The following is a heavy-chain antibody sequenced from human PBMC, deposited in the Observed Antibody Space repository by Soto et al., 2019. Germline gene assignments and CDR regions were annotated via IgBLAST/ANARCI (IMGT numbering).Heavy chain of an antibody. CDR1: GASMTPGGYL. CDR3: ARKRGIGKYNHYCRGG. J-gene: IGHJ6*02. Sequence: TLPPPCTVSGASMTPGGYLWSWIRQPPGKGLEWIGYIYYTGRAYSNPSLKSRVTISVNTSTNQFSLKLSSVTAADTAVYYCARKRGIGKYNHYCRGGWGRGSTGSVSS. V-gene: IGHV4-30-4*01. CDR2: IYYTGRA. D-gene: IGHD1-20*01.